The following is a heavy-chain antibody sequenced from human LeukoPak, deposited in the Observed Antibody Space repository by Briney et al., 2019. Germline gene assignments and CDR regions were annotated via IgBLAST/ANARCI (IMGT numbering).Heavy chain of an antibody. V-gene: IGHV4-38-2*02. CDR3: ARDRSYYYDSSGYRGLGALDI. D-gene: IGHD3-22*01. Sequence: SETLSLTCTVSGYSISSGYYWGWIRQPPGKGLEWIGSINDSGNTYYNPSLKSRVAISVDTSKNQFSLKLSSVTAADTAVYYCARDRSYYYDSSGYRGLGALDIWGQGTMVTVSS. CDR2: INDSGNT. CDR1: GYSISSGYY. J-gene: IGHJ3*02.